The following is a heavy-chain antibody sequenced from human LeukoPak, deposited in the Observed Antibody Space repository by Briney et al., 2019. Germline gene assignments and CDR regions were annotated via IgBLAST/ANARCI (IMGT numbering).Heavy chain of an antibody. J-gene: IGHJ3*01. CDR1: GFSLSTGGVG. D-gene: IGHD2-15*01. V-gene: IGHV2-5*01. CDR2: IYENDEK. CDR3: AHRHRGVASDV. Sequence: SGPTLVNPTQTPTLYCTFSGFSLSTGGVGVGWIRQPTGEALEWLGVIYENDEKLYSSSLQNRLSITKDTSKNQVVLTMANMDPVDTATYYCAHRHRGVASDVWGQGTMVTVSS.